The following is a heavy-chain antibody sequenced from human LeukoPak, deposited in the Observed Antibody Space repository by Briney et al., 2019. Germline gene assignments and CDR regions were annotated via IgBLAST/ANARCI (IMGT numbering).Heavy chain of an antibody. CDR2: TYRRSKWSN. Sequence: SQTLSLTCAISGDSVSSNSAARNWIRQSPSRGLEWLGRTYRRSKWSNDYAPSVKSRIIINPDTSKNQFSLQLNSVTPEDTAVYYCARLHRTTSCYVDYWGQGTLVTVSS. V-gene: IGHV6-1*01. CDR1: GDSVSSNSAA. J-gene: IGHJ4*02. CDR3: ARLHRTTSCYVDY. D-gene: IGHD2-2*01.